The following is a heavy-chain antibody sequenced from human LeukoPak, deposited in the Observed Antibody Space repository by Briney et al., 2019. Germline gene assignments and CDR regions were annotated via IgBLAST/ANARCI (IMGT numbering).Heavy chain of an antibody. J-gene: IGHJ4*02. D-gene: IGHD6-13*01. V-gene: IGHV3-21*01. CDR2: ISSSSSYI. Sequence: PGGSLRLSCAASGFTFSSYSMNWVRQAPGKGLEWVSSISSSSSYIYYADSVKGRFTISRDNAKNSLYLQMNSLRAEDTAVYYCAREVYSSSWYKGVIDYWGQGTLVTVSS. CDR3: AREVYSSSWYKGVIDY. CDR1: GFTFSSYS.